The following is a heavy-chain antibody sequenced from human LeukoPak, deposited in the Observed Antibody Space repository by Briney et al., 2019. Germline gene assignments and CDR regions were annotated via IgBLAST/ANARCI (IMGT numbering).Heavy chain of an antibody. CDR3: ARHPILLWFGTMFDP. Sequence: SETLSLTCTVSGGSISSYYWSWIRQPPGKGLEWIGYIYYSGSTNYNPSLKSRVTISVDTSKNQFSLKLSSVTAADTAVYYCARHPILLWFGTMFDPWGQGTLVTVSS. CDR2: IYYSGST. CDR1: GGSISSYY. J-gene: IGHJ5*02. D-gene: IGHD3-10*01. V-gene: IGHV4-59*08.